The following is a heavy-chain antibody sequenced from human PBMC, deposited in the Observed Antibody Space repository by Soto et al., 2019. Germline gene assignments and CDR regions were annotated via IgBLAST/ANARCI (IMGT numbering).Heavy chain of an antibody. D-gene: IGHD1-7*01. J-gene: IGHJ4*02. CDR3: AREPSNWNYCFDY. Sequence: XGSLRLSCAASGFTFSDYYMSWIRQAPGKGLEWVSYISSSGTTIFYADSLRGRFTTSRDNAKKSLYLQMNSPRGEDTAVYYCAREPSNWNYCFDYWGQGTLVTVSS. CDR2: ISSSGTTI. V-gene: IGHV3-11*01. CDR1: GFTFSDYY.